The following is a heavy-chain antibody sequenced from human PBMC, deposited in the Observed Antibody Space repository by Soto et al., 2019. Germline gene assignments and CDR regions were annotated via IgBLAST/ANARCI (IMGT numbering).Heavy chain of an antibody. CDR1: GFTFDDYA. CDR3: IRKYYNTLGDY. Sequence: LRLSCVVSGFTFDDYAMHWVRQAPGKGLEWVSSISWNHGGIGYADSVRGRFTVSRDNAKNSLYLQMNSLRREDTAFYYCIRKYYNTLGDYWGQGTLVTVSS. J-gene: IGHJ4*02. CDR2: ISWNHGGI. V-gene: IGHV3-9*01. D-gene: IGHD3-9*01.